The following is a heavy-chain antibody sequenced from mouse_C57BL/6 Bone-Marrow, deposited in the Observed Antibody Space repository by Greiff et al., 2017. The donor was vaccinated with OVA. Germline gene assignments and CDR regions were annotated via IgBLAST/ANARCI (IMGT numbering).Heavy chain of an antibody. J-gene: IGHJ3*01. D-gene: IGHD1-1*01. CDR2: ISDGGSYT. CDR3: ARDHHYYGSSHFAY. V-gene: IGHV5-4*01. Sequence: EVKLVESGGGLVKPGGSVKLSCAASGFTFSSYAMSWVRQTPEKRLEWVATISDGGSYTYYPDNVKGRFTISRDNAKNNLYLQMSHLKSEDTAMYYCARDHHYYGSSHFAYWGQGTLVTVSA. CDR1: GFTFSSYA.